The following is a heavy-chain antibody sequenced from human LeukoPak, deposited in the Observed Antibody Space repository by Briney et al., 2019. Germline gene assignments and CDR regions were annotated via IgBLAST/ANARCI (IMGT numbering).Heavy chain of an antibody. J-gene: IGHJ4*02. V-gene: IGHV4-34*01. D-gene: IGHD4-17*01. CDR1: GGSFSGYY. Sequence: TETLSLTCAVYGGSFSGYYWSWIRQPPGKGLEWIGEINHSGSTNYNPSLKSRVTISVDTSKNQFSLKLSSVTAADTAVYYCASYGDYYFDYWGQGTLATVSS. CDR2: INHSGST. CDR3: ASYGDYYFDY.